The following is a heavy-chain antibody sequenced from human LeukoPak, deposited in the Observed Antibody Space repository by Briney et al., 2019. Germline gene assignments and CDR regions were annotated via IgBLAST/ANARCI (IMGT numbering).Heavy chain of an antibody. CDR2: IYSSDAT. D-gene: IGHD1-14*01. CDR3: ARETPGSRVFDS. J-gene: IGHJ4*02. CDR1: GFTFSSYS. Sequence: GGSLRLSCAASGFTFSSYSMNWVRQVPGKGLEWVSIIYSSDATYYADSVKGRFTVSGDKAKNTLYLQMNSLRADDTAVYYCARETPGSRVFDSWGQGTLVTVSS. V-gene: IGHV3-66*01.